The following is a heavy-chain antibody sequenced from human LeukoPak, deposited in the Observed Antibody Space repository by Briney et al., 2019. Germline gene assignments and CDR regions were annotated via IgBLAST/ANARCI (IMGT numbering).Heavy chain of an antibody. CDR2: INHSGST. CDR3: ARVSPVLRSFDWLSGVPWFDP. V-gene: IGHV4-34*01. J-gene: IGHJ5*02. Sequence: SETLSLTCAVYGGSFSGYYWSWIRQPPGKGLEWIGEINHSGSTNYNPSLKSRVTISVDTSKNQFSLKLSSVTAADTAVYYCARVSPVLRSFDWLSGVPWFDPWGQGTLVTVSS. D-gene: IGHD3-9*01. CDR1: GGSFSGYY.